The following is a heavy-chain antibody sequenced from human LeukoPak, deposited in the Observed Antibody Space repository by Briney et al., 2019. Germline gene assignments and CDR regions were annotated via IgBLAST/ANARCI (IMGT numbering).Heavy chain of an antibody. D-gene: IGHD6-19*01. J-gene: IGHJ6*04. CDR2: ISSSSSYI. Sequence: KPGGSLRLSCAASGFTFSSYSMNWVRQAPGKGLEWVSSISSSSSYIYYADSVKGRFTISRDNAKNSLYLQMNSLRAEDTAVYYCARLLVDSSGWGLDYYYGMDVWGKGTTVTVSS. CDR3: ARLLVDSSGWGLDYYYGMDV. V-gene: IGHV3-21*01. CDR1: GFTFSSYS.